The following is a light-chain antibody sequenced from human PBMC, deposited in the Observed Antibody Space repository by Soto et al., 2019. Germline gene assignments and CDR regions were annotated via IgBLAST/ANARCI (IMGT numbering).Light chain of an antibody. Sequence: EIVLTQSTSTLSLSPGERATLSCKASQSVSSYLAWYQQKPGQAPRLLIYDASNRATGIPARFSGSGSGTDFTRTISILEPEDLAVYYCQQRSNWHSVVTVGPWTKVDIK. CDR1: QSVSSY. CDR2: DAS. J-gene: IGKJ3*01. V-gene: IGKV3-11*01. CDR3: QQRSNWHSVVT.